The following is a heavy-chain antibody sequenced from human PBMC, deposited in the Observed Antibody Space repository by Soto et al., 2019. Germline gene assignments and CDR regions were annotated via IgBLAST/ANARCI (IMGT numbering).Heavy chain of an antibody. D-gene: IGHD2-2*01. J-gene: IGHJ6*03. V-gene: IGHV3-66*01. Sequence: PGXSLRLSCVASGFSVNNNYMSCVRQAPGKWLEWVSVIYSGGSTYYADSVKGRFTISRDNSKNTLYLQMNSLRAEDTAVYYCARDSTAYYYMDVWGKGTTVTVSS. CDR3: ARDSTAYYYMDV. CDR2: IYSGGST. CDR1: GFSVNNNY.